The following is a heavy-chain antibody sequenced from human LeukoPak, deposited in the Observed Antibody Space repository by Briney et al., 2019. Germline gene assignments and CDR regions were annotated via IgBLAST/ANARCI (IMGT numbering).Heavy chain of an antibody. CDR3: ARCVTARVVQSRCYYDS. D-gene: IGHD1-1*01. Sequence: SETLSLTCAVYGGSFSGHYWSWIRQAPEKGLEWIGEINHNGRTNSNLSLKSRVTISVDTSKNQFSLKLTSVTAADRGVYYCARCVTARVVQSRCYYDSWGQGNLVTVSS. J-gene: IGHJ4*02. V-gene: IGHV4-34*01. CDR2: INHNGRT. CDR1: GGSFSGHY.